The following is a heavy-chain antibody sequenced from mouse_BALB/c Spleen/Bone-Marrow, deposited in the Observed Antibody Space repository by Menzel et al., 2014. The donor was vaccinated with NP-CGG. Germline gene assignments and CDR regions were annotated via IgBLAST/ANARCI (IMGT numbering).Heavy chain of an antibody. J-gene: IGHJ2*01. CDR3: ARLGRGLDH. CDR2: IYPGDGDT. D-gene: IGHD4-1*01. Sequence: VQLQQSGAELARPGASVKLSCKASGYTFTSYWMQWVKQRPGQGLEWIGAIYPGDGDTRYTQKFKGKATLTADKSSSTAYMQLSSLASEDSAVYYCARLGRGLDHWGQDATLTISS. CDR1: GYTFTSYW. V-gene: IGHV1-87*01.